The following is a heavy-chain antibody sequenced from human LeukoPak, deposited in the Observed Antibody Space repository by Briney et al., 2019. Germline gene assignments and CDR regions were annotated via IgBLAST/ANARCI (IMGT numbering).Heavy chain of an antibody. Sequence: ASVKVSCKASGYTFTSYYMHWVRQAPGQGLEWMGIINPSGGSTSYAQKFQGRVTMTRDTSTSTVYTELSSLRSEDTAVYYCARARGIAANDRVYDYWGQGTLVTVSS. V-gene: IGHV1-46*01. CDR1: GYTFTSYY. D-gene: IGHD6-13*01. CDR2: INPSGGST. J-gene: IGHJ4*02. CDR3: ARARGIAANDRVYDY.